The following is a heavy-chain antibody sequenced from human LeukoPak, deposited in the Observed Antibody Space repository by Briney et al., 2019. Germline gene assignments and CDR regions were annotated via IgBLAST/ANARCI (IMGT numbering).Heavy chain of an antibody. J-gene: IGHJ4*02. CDR1: GFTFSSYA. D-gene: IGHD3-10*01. CDR2: ISGSGGST. V-gene: IGHV3-23*01. Sequence: GGSLRLSCAASGFTFSSYAMSWVRQAPGKGLEWVSAISGSGGSTYYADPVKGRFTISRDNSKNTLYLQMNSLRAEDTAVYYCANGNYYGSGSYGYFDYWGQGTLVTVSS. CDR3: ANGNYYGSGSYGYFDY.